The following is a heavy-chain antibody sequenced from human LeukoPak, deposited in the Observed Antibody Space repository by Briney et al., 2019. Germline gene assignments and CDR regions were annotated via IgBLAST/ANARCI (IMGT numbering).Heavy chain of an antibody. Sequence: ASVKVSCKVSGYTLTELSMHWVRQAPGKGLEWMGGFDPEDGETIYAQKFQGRVTMTRDTSTSTVYMELSSLRSEDTAVYYCARVTTSDDAFDIWGQGTMVTVSS. D-gene: IGHD4-17*01. CDR1: GYTLTELS. CDR3: ARVTTSDDAFDI. V-gene: IGHV1-24*01. J-gene: IGHJ3*02. CDR2: FDPEDGET.